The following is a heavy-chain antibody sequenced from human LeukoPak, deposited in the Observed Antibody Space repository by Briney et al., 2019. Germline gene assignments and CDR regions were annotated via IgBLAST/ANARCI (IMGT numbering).Heavy chain of an antibody. CDR2: ISGSGGST. D-gene: IGHD6-19*01. CDR3: ATDHSSGSHDY. J-gene: IGHJ4*02. V-gene: IGHV3-23*01. Sequence: PGGTLRLSCAASGFAFSSYGMSWVRQAPGKGLEWVSAISGSGGSTYYADSVKGRFTISRDNSKNTLYLQMNSLRAEDTAVYYCATDHSSGSHDYWGQGTLVTVSS. CDR1: GFAFSSYG.